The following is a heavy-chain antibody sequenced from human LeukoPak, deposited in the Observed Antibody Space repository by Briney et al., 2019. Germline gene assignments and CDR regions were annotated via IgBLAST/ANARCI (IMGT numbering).Heavy chain of an antibody. CDR3: TSAGRVSGYPYYFDY. CDR1: GFTFGDYA. D-gene: IGHD3-22*01. CDR2: IRSKAYGGTT. J-gene: IGHJ4*02. V-gene: IGHV3-49*04. Sequence: GSLRLSCTASGFTFGDYAMSWVRQAPGKGLEWVGFIRSKAYGGTTEYAASVKGRFTISRDDSKSIAYLQMNSLKTEDTAVYYSTSAGRVSGYPYYFDYWGQGTLVTVSS.